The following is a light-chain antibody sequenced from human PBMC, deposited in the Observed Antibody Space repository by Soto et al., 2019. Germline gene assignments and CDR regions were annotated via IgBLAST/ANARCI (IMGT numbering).Light chain of an antibody. V-gene: IGLV2-8*01. CDR3: SSYAGTNIV. CDR1: SSDVGGYNY. Sequence: QSVLTHPPSASGCPGQSVTISCTGTSSDVGGYNYVSWYQQHPGKAPKLMIYEVSKRPSGVPDRFSGSKSGNTASLTVSGLQAEDEADYYCSSYAGTNIVFGGGTKLTVL. J-gene: IGLJ2*01. CDR2: EVS.